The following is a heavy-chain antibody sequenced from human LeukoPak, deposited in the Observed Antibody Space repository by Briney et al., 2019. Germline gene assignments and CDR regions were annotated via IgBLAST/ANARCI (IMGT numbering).Heavy chain of an antibody. V-gene: IGHV4-38-2*02. Sequence: SETLSLTCTVSGYSISTGYYWDWIRQPPGKGLEWIGTFYHGGSTYYNPSLKSRVIISVDTSKNQFSLKLSSVTAADTAVYYCARHKMVRGIGYYYYMDVWGKGTTVTISS. CDR2: FYHGGST. D-gene: IGHD3-10*01. J-gene: IGHJ6*03. CDR3: ARHKMVRGIGYYYYMDV. CDR1: GYSISTGYY.